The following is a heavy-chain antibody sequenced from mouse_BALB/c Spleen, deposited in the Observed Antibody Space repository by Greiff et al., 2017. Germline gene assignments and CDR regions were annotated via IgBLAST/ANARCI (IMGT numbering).Heavy chain of an antibody. V-gene: IGHV1-20*02. CDR3: ARDYGSSWFAY. CDR2: INPYNGDT. D-gene: IGHD1-1*01. Sequence: VQLQQSGPELVKPGASVKISCKASGYSFTGYFMSWVMQSHGKSLEWIGRINPYNGDTFYNQKFKGKATLTVDKSSSTAHMELRSLASEDSAVYYCARDYGSSWFAYWGQGTLVTVSA. CDR1: GYSFTGYF. J-gene: IGHJ3*01.